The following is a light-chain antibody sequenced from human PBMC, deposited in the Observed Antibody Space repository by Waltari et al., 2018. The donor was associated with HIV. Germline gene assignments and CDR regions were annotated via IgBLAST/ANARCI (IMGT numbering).Light chain of an antibody. V-gene: IGLV2-14*03. Sequence: QSALTQPASVSGSPGQSITISCTGTSSDVGGYQYVSWYQQHPGKAPKLMIFDVSNRPSGVSNRFSGSKSGNTASLTISGLQAEDEADYYCQSYDSSLSAPVVFGGGTKLTVL. CDR1: SSDVGGYQY. CDR2: DVS. CDR3: QSYDSSLSAPVV. J-gene: IGLJ2*01.